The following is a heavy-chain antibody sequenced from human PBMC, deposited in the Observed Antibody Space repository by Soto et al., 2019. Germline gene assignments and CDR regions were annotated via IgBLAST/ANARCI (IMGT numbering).Heavy chain of an antibody. V-gene: IGHV3-30*18. Sequence: PGGSLRLSCEASGFTFSHYGMECVRQAQGKGLEWVAVISFDGSIENYADYVKGRFTISRDNYKGTLSLQMNNLRPEDTATYYCAKDDSEYSNYWTSFDNWGQGTLVTVSS. D-gene: IGHD4-4*01. J-gene: IGHJ4*02. CDR2: ISFDGSIE. CDR1: GFTFSHYG. CDR3: AKDDSEYSNYWTSFDN.